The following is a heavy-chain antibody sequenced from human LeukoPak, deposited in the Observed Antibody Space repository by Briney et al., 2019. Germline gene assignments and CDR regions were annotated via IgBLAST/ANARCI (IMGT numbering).Heavy chain of an antibody. J-gene: IGHJ4*02. CDR1: GFTFNSYV. CDR2: FNGRGGYT. D-gene: IGHD2-2*02. V-gene: IGHV3-23*01. CDR3: AKGDQPLLYGGAFDS. Sequence: GGTLRLSCEVSGFTFNSYVMSWVRRAPGKGLEWVSSFNGRGGYTFYADSVKGRFTLSSDNSKNTLHLQMISLRAEDTAVYYCAKGDQPLLYGGAFDSWGQGTLVTVSS.